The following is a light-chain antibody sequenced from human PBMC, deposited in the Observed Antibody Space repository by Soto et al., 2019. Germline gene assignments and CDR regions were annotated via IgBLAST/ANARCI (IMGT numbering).Light chain of an antibody. CDR3: QQYSMWLWT. J-gene: IGKJ1*01. CDR2: DTS. CDR1: QSASGT. Sequence: EIMMTQSPVTLSVSPGERATLSCRASQSASGTLAWFQQKPGQAPRLLIYDTSTRATGVPARFSGSGSGTEFTLTISSLQSEDFAVYYCQQYSMWLWTFGQGTKVDIK. V-gene: IGKV3-15*01.